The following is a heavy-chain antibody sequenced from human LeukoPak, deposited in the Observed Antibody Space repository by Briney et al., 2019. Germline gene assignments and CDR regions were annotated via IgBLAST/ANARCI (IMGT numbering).Heavy chain of an antibody. J-gene: IGHJ4*02. V-gene: IGHV3-23*01. CDR3: AKDDYDILTGCFDY. CDR1: GFTFSSYA. D-gene: IGHD3-9*01. Sequence: GGSLRLSCAASGFTFSSYAMSWVRQAPGKGLEWVSAISGSGGSTYYADSVKGRFTISRDNSKNTLYLQMNSLRAEGTAVYYCAKDDYDILTGCFDYGGQGTLVTVSS. CDR2: ISGSGGST.